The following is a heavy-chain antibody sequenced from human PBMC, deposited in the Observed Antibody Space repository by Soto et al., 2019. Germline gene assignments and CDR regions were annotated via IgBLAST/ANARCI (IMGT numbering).Heavy chain of an antibody. D-gene: IGHD3-16*02. CDR3: ARGGDDDYIWGSYLFYFDY. CDR1: GGSISSYY. Sequence: SETLSLTCTVSGGSISSYYWSWIRQPPGKGLEGIGYIYYSGSTNYNPSLKSRVTISVDTSKNQFSLKLSSVTAADTAVYYCARGGDDDYIWGSYLFYFDYWGQGTLVTVSS. CDR2: IYYSGST. J-gene: IGHJ4*02. V-gene: IGHV4-59*01.